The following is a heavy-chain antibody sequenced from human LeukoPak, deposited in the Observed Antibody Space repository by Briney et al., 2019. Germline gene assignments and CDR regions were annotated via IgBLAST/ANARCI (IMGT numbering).Heavy chain of an antibody. CDR1: GFTFSTYP. J-gene: IGHJ4*02. CDR2: MSFDGDSE. Sequence: GGSLRLSCAASGFTFSTYPMHWVRQAPGKGLEWVAVMSFDGDSEYYSDSVRGRFTVSRDSAKNSLYLQMNSLRAEDTAVYYCARDKSSGALGYWGQGTLVTVSS. CDR3: ARDKSSGALGY. D-gene: IGHD3-22*01. V-gene: IGHV3-30-3*01.